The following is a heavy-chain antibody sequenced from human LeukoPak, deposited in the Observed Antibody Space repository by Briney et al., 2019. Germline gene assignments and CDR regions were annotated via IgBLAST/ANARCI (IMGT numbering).Heavy chain of an antibody. CDR1: GFTFSDHW. D-gene: IGHD1-1*01. J-gene: IGHJ4*02. CDR2: INQDESEK. CDR3: ARESRPEGRLIDIDF. Sequence: GGSLRLSCAASGFTFSDHWMSWVRQAPGKGLEWVADINQDESEKNHVDSVRGRFTISRDNAEKSLYLQMNSLRAEDTAFYYCARESRPEGRLIDIDFWGQGTLVTVSS. V-gene: IGHV3-7*01.